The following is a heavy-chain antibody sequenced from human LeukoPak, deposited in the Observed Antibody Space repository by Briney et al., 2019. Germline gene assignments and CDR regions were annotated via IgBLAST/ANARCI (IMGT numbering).Heavy chain of an antibody. CDR2: ISPNSGGT. Sequence: GASVKVSCKASGYTFTGYYMHWVRQAPGQGLEWMGWISPNSGGTNYAQKFQGRVTMTRDTSISTAYMELSRLRSDDTAVYYCARLDRSYGDYIFDYWGQGTLVTVSS. CDR3: ARLDRSYGDYIFDY. V-gene: IGHV1-2*02. J-gene: IGHJ4*02. CDR1: GYTFTGYY. D-gene: IGHD4-17*01.